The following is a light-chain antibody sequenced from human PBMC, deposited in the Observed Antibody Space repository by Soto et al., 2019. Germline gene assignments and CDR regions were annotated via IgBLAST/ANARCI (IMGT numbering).Light chain of an antibody. CDR1: QSVSNN. J-gene: IGKJ5*01. Sequence: DIVMTHSPATLSVSPSERSTLSCRASQSVSNNIAWYQQKPGQAPRLLIYGASTRATGIPARFSGSGSGTEFTLTISSLQSEDFAVYHCQQYNNWPPITFGQATRLEI. CDR3: QQYNNWPPIT. CDR2: GAS. V-gene: IGKV3-15*01.